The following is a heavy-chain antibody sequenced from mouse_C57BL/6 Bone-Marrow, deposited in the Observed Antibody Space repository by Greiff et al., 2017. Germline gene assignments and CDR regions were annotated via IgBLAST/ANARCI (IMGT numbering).Heavy chain of an antibody. Sequence: VQLQQSGAELVRPGTSVKVSCKASGYAFTNYLIEWVKQRPGQGLEWIGVINPGSGGTNYNEKFQGQATLTADQSSSTAYMQLSSLTSEDSAVYFCASRGWLAGVLDYWGQGTTLTVSS. J-gene: IGHJ2*01. CDR2: INPGSGGT. V-gene: IGHV1-54*01. CDR1: GYAFTNYL. D-gene: IGHD2-3*01. CDR3: ASRGWLAGVLDY.